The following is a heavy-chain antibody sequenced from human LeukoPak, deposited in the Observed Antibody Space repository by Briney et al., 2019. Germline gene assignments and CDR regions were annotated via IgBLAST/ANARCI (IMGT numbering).Heavy chain of an antibody. Sequence: GASVKVSCKVSGYTLTELSMHWVRQAPGKGLEWMGGFDPEYGETIYAQKFQGRVTMTEDTSTDTAYMELSSLRSEDTAVYYCATVSRYCSSTSCQPGGGWFDPWGQGTLVTVSS. CDR1: GYTLTELS. V-gene: IGHV1-24*01. J-gene: IGHJ5*02. CDR2: FDPEYGET. CDR3: ATVSRYCSSTSCQPGGGWFDP. D-gene: IGHD2-2*01.